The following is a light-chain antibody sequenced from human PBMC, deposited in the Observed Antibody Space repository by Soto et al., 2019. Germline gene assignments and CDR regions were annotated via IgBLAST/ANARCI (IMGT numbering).Light chain of an antibody. CDR2: SAS. CDR1: QNIGID. J-gene: IGKJ3*01. Sequence: DIQLTQSPAFLSASVGDRVTITCLASQNIGIDLAWYQQKRGKAPKLLIYSASTLQIGVPSRFSGSGSGTEFPLTISSLQPEDFSTYFCQQLNSYPLFGPGTKVD. CDR3: QQLNSYPL. V-gene: IGKV1-9*01.